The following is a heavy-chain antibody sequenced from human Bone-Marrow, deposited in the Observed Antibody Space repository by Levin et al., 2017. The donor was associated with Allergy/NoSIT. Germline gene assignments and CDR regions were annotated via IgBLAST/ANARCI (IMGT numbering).Heavy chain of an antibody. J-gene: IGHJ4*02. D-gene: IGHD2-8*01. CDR1: GFTVYNNY. CDR2: IYSGGTT. V-gene: IGHV3-66*01. CDR3: ARNVPLTANGY. Sequence: PGGSLRLSCAVSGFTVYNNYMSWVRQAPGKGLEWVSLIYSGGTTQYADSVKGRFTISRDSSKNTLYLQMNSLTPEDTAMNYCARNVPLTANGYWGQGTLVTVSS.